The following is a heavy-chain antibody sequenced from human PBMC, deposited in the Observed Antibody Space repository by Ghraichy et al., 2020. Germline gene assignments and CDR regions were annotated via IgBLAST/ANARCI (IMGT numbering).Heavy chain of an antibody. J-gene: IGHJ4*02. V-gene: IGHV3-7*01. CDR2: INKDGSEK. CDR3: SDFDY. CDR1: GFTFSNFS. Sequence: GGSLRLSCAVSGFTFSNFSMSSVRQAPGKGPDWVANINKDGSEKNYVDSVKGRFTISRDNAKNSLYLQMNSLRAEDTAVYYCSDFDYWGQGTLVTVSS.